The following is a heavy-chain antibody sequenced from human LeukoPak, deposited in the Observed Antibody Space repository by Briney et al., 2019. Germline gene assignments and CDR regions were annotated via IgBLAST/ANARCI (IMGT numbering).Heavy chain of an antibody. CDR2: IYPGDSDT. Sequence: GESLKISCKGSGYNFITYWIGWVRQMPGKGLEWMGIIYPGDSDTRYSPSFQGQVTISADKSISTAYLQWSSLKASDTAMYYCARQQQFCSGGNCYSLNAFDLWGQETVVTVSS. J-gene: IGHJ3*01. CDR3: ARQQQFCSGGNCYSLNAFDL. D-gene: IGHD2-15*01. V-gene: IGHV5-51*01. CDR1: GYNFITYW.